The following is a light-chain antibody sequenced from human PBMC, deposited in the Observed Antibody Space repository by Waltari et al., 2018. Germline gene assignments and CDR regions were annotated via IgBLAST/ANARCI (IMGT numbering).Light chain of an antibody. CDR3: QQYNSYPHT. Sequence: IQMPRPPPSLPAPEGEESTITCRAGQGISNYLAWFQQKPGKAPKSLIYAASSLQSGVPSKFSGSGSGTAFTLTISSLQPEDFATYYCQQYNSYPHTFGGGTKVEIK. J-gene: IGKJ4*01. CDR1: QGISNY. V-gene: IGKV1-16*02. CDR2: AAS.